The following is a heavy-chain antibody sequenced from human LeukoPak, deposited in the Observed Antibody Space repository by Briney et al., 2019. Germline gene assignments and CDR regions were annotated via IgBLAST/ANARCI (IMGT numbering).Heavy chain of an antibody. CDR2: IHPSDGDT. D-gene: IGHD3-10*01. CDR3: ATYTQSGAQGISDY. Sequence: SVKVSCKASGYTFTNFYMHWVRQAPGQGLEWMGLIHPSDGDTKYAQEFQDRVTMTRDTSTSTVYMELGSLRFEDTAVYYCATYTQSGAQGISDYWGQGTLVTVSS. J-gene: IGHJ4*02. CDR1: GYTFTNFY. V-gene: IGHV1-46*01.